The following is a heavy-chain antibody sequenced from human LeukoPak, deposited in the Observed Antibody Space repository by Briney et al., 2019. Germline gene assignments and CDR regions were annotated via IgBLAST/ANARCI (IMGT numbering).Heavy chain of an antibody. CDR1: GFTFSSHS. Sequence: GGSLRLSCAASGFTFSSHSMNWVRQAPGKGLEWVSVIYSGGSTYYADSVKGRFTISRDNSKNTLYLQMNSLRAEDTAVYYCARDYNWNLDYWGQGTLVTVSS. J-gene: IGHJ4*02. CDR2: IYSGGST. D-gene: IGHD1-20*01. CDR3: ARDYNWNLDY. V-gene: IGHV3-53*01.